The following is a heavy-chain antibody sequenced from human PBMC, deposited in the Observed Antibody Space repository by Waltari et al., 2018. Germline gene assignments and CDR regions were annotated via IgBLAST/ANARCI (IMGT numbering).Heavy chain of an antibody. Sequence: EVQLLESGGGLVQPGGSLGLSCAGSGFTFSNYVMSWVRQAPGKGLEWVSVIYTGGSTHYADSVKGRFTVSRDNSKSTLYLQMDTLTPEDTAVYYCAKEGGGVTFDIWGQG. D-gene: IGHD2-8*02. J-gene: IGHJ3*02. CDR3: AKEGGGVTFDI. CDR1: GFTFSNYV. CDR2: IYTGGST. V-gene: IGHV3-23*03.